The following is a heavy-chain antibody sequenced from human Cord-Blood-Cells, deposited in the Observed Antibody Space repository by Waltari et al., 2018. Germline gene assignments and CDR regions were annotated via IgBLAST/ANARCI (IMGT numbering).Heavy chain of an antibody. Sequence: EVQLVESGGGLVKPGGSLRLSCAASGFTFSNAWISWVRQAPGQGLEWVGRIKSKTDGGTTDDTTPVKGRFIISRYESKSTLYLQMKSRKSEDTDVYYWTTDSVLPYSSSPDFDYWGQGARVTVSS. CDR2: IKSKTDGGTT. CDR3: TTDSVLPYSSSPDFDY. V-gene: IGHV3-15*01. CDR1: GFTFSNAW. D-gene: IGHD6-6*01. J-gene: IGHJ4*02.